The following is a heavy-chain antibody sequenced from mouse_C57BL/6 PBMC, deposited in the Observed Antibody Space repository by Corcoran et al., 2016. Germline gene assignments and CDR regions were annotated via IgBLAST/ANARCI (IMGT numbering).Heavy chain of an antibody. Sequence: QVQLKQSGAELVRPGASVKLSCKASGYTFTDYYINWVKQRPGQGLEWIARIYPGSGNTYYNEKFKGKATLTAEKSSSTAYMQLSSLTSEDSAVYFCARKGYSNYYFDYWGQGTTLTVSS. J-gene: IGHJ2*01. D-gene: IGHD2-5*01. V-gene: IGHV1-76*01. CDR3: ARKGYSNYYFDY. CDR2: IYPGSGNT. CDR1: GYTFTDYY.